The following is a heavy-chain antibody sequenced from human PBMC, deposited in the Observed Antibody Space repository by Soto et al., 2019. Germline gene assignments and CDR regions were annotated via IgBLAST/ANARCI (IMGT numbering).Heavy chain of an antibody. CDR2: IYYTGAT. V-gene: IGHV4-39*01. CDR1: GGSIISSTYY. CDR3: ARLYSGRYFFDWFDP. J-gene: IGHJ5*02. D-gene: IGHD1-26*01. Sequence: QLQLQESGPGLVRPSETLSLTCTVSGGSIISSTYYWGWIRQPPGKGLEWIAIIYYTGATYYNRSLKSRVTISVDTSKNQFSLKLSSVTAAETAVYYCARLYSGRYFFDWFDPWGQGTLVTVSS.